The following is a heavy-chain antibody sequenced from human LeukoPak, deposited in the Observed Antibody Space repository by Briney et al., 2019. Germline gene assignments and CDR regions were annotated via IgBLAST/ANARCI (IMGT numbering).Heavy chain of an antibody. D-gene: IGHD2-2*01. Sequence: SETLSLTCTVSGGSISGYYWSWIRQSPGKGLEWIGYIYYTGSTNYNPSLKSRVTISVDTSKNQFSLKLNSVTAADTPVLYCERVVSAAAIAVAFDIWGQGTMVTVSS. CDR3: ERVVSAAAIAVAFDI. CDR2: IYYTGST. V-gene: IGHV4-59*01. J-gene: IGHJ3*02. CDR1: GGSISGYY.